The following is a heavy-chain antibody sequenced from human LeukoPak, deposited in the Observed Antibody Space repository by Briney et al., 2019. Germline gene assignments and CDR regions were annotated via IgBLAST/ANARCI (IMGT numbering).Heavy chain of an antibody. CDR1: GGSFSGYY. Sequence: SETLSLTCAVYGGSFSGYYWSWIRQPPGKGLEWIGEINHSGSTNYNPSLKSRVTISVDTSKNQFSLKLSSVTAADTAVYYCARGSLDCSGGSCLPIVDYWGQGTLVTVSS. J-gene: IGHJ4*02. D-gene: IGHD2-15*01. CDR2: INHSGST. CDR3: ARGSLDCSGGSCLPIVDY. V-gene: IGHV4-34*01.